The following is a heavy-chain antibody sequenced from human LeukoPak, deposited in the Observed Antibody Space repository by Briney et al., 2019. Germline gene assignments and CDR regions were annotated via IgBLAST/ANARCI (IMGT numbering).Heavy chain of an antibody. V-gene: IGHV3-30-3*01. J-gene: IGHJ4*02. CDR1: GFSFSTYA. CDR2: ISYDGVNE. CDR3: ARDGSSGSSTPPYFDY. D-gene: IGHD3-22*01. Sequence: PGGSLRLSCAASGFSFSTYAMHWVRQAPGKGLEWVAVISYDGVNERYADAVKGRFTISRDNSKNTLYLQVNSLRAEDTAMYYCARDGSSGSSTPPYFDYWGQGNLVIVSS.